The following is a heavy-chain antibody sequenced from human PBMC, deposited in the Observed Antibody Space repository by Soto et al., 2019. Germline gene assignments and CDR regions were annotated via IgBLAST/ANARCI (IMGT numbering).Heavy chain of an antibody. CDR2: IYYSGST. CDR1: GGSISSGGYY. CDR3: ARDRPEAALTRYSGSYYGMDV. D-gene: IGHD1-26*01. V-gene: IGHV4-31*03. Sequence: QVQLQESGPGLVKPSQTLSLTCTVSGGSISSGGYYWSWIRQHPGKGLEWIGYIYYSGSTYYNPSLKSRVTISVDTSKNQFSLKLSSVTAADTAVYYCARDRPEAALTRYSGSYYGMDVWGQGTTVTVSS. J-gene: IGHJ6*02.